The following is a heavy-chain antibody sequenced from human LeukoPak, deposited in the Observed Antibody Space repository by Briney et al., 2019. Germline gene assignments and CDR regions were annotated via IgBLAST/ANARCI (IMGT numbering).Heavy chain of an antibody. CDR1: GGSISNYY. J-gene: IGHJ5*02. D-gene: IGHD5-24*01. CDR3: ARASNPWLQLT. Sequence: SETLSLTCTVSGGSISNYYWSWIRQPPGKRLEWIGYIYYSGSTNYNPSLTSRVSISVDTSKNQFSLELTTVTAADTAVYYCARASNPWLQLTWGQGTLVTVSS. CDR2: IYYSGST. V-gene: IGHV4-59*01.